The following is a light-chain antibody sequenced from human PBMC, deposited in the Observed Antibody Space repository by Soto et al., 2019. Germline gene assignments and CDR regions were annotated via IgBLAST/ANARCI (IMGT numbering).Light chain of an antibody. CDR2: GAS. V-gene: IGKV3-20*01. CDR1: QSVSIL. J-gene: IGKJ1*01. CDR3: QQYGSSSWT. Sequence: EIVMTQSPATLSVSPGVRATLSCRASQSVSILLAWYQQRPGQAPRIIIFGASGRATGIPDRFSGSGSGTDFTLTISRLEPEDFAVYYCQQYGSSSWTFGQGTKVDIK.